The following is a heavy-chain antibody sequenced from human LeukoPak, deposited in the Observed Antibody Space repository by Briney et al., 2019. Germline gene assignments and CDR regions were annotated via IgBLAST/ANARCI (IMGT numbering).Heavy chain of an antibody. D-gene: IGHD2-15*01. Sequence: GASLRLSCAATGFTFSSYGMHWLRHAPSKGQELVAVIWSDASHKYYVDSMKGRCTISRDNSKNMVYLQMNSLRVEDTAVYYCASAVGTFDMWGQGTLVTVSS. J-gene: IGHJ3*02. CDR1: GFTFSSYG. V-gene: IGHV3-33*01. CDR3: ASAVGTFDM. CDR2: IWSDASHK.